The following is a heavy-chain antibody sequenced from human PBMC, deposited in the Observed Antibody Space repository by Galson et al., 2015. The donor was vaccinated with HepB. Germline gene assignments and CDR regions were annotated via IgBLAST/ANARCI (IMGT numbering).Heavy chain of an antibody. CDR1: GFTFSSFA. Sequence: SLRLSCAASGFTFSSFAMSWVRQPPGKGLEWVSTISKSATVTYYVDSVKGRFTISRDDSKSTLYLQMNGLRAEDTAIYYCATGFKLAGAAWGKGTLVTVSS. V-gene: IGHV3-23*01. CDR2: ISKSATVT. CDR3: ATGFKLAGAA. D-gene: IGHD6-19*01. J-gene: IGHJ5*02.